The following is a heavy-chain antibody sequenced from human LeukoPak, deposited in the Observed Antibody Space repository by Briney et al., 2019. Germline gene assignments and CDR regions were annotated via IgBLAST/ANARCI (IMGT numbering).Heavy chain of an antibody. J-gene: IGHJ4*02. CDR3: ARECEYSAGYFDY. D-gene: IGHD2/OR15-2a*01. Sequence: SETLSLTCTVPVDSISSYYWNWIRQPPGKGLEWIGYIYSGTTNYNPSLKSRVTMSRDTSKNQFSLKLSSVTAADTPMYYCARECEYSAGYFDYWGQGTLVTVSS. V-gene: IGHV4-59*01. CDR2: IYSGTT. CDR1: VDSISSYY.